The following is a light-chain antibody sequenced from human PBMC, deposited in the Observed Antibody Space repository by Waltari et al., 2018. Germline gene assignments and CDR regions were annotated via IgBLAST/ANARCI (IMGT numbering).Light chain of an antibody. J-gene: IGLJ3*02. CDR2: EVS. CDR3: SSYTSSSTWV. V-gene: IGLV2-18*02. Sequence: QSALTQPPSVSGSPGQSVTISCTGTSSEVGSYNRVPWYQQPPGTAPKLMIYEVSNRPSGVPDRFSGSKSGNTASLTISGLQAEDEADYYCSSYTSSSTWVFGGGTKLTVL. CDR1: SSEVGSYNR.